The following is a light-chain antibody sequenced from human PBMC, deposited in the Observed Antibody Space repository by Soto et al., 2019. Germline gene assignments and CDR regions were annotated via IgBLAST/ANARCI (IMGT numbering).Light chain of an antibody. CDR1: QDISNN. J-gene: IGKJ1*01. Sequence: DIQMTQSPSSLSASVGDSVTITCRASQDISNNLGWFQQKPGKAPKRLIYAASSLQSGVLSRFSGSGSGTEFTLTIRSLQPEDVATYYCKKYNSAPRTFGQGTKVDIK. CDR3: KKYNSAPRT. CDR2: AAS. V-gene: IGKV1-17*01.